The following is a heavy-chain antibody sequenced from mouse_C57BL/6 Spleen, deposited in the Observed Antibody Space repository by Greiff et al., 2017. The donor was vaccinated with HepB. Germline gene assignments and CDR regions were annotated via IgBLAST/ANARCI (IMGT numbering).Heavy chain of an antibody. V-gene: IGHV5-17*01. CDR1: GFTFSDYG. CDR2: ISSGSSTI. CDR3: ARGVVATRNYFDY. D-gene: IGHD1-1*01. J-gene: IGHJ2*01. Sequence: EVKRVESGGGLVKPGGSLKLSCAASGFTFSDYGMHWVRQAPEKGLEWVAYISSGSSTIYYADTVKGRFTISRDNAKNTLFLQMTSLRSEDTAMYYCARGVVATRNYFDYWGQGTTLTVSS.